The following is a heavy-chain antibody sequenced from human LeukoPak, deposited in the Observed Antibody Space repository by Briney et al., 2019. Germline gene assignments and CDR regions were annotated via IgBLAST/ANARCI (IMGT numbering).Heavy chain of an antibody. D-gene: IGHD3-9*01. V-gene: IGHV1-46*01. CDR1: GYTFTSYY. CDR3: ATPVPGYGALDV. J-gene: IGHJ3*01. Sequence: GASVKVSCKASGYTFTSYYMHWVRQAPGQGLEWMGIINPSGGSTSYAQKFQGRVTMTGDTSISIVHMELRSLTYDDTAMYYCATPVPGYGALDVWGQGTMVTVSS. CDR2: INPSGGST.